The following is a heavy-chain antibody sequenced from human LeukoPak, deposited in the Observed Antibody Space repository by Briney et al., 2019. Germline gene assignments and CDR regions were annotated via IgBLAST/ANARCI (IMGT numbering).Heavy chain of an antibody. J-gene: IGHJ4*02. CDR2: ISSSGSTI. V-gene: IGHV3-48*03. CDR1: GFTFSSYE. Sequence: GGSLRLSCAASGFTFSSYEMNWVRQAPGKGLERVSYISSSGSTIYYADSVKGRFTISRDNAKNSLYLQMNSLRAEDTAVYYCARGRGAGDYFDYWGQGTLVTVSS. D-gene: IGHD1-26*01. CDR3: ARGRGAGDYFDY.